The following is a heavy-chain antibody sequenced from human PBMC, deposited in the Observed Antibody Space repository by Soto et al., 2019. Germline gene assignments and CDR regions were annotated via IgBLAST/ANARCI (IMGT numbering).Heavy chain of an antibody. J-gene: IGHJ5*02. Sequence: SETLSLTCTVSGGSISSSSYYWGWIRQPPGKGLEWIGSIYYSGSTYYNPSLKSRVTISVDTSKNQFSLKLSSVTAADTAVYYCASHWAGVVYGSGSYYKNNWFDPWGQGTLVTVSS. CDR1: GGSISSSSYY. D-gene: IGHD3-10*01. CDR3: ASHWAGVVYGSGSYYKNNWFDP. CDR2: IYYSGST. V-gene: IGHV4-39*01.